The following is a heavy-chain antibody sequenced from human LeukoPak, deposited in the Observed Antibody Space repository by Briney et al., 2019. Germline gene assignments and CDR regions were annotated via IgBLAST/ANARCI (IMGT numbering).Heavy chain of an antibody. CDR3: ARGQIVVVPAAMGYGWFDP. CDR2: IIPIFGTA. D-gene: IGHD2-2*01. Sequence: SVTVSCTASGGTFSIYAISWVRQAPGQGLEWMGGIIPIFGTANYAQKFQGRVTITADESTSTAYMELSSLRSEDTAVYYCARGQIVVVPAAMGYGWFDPWGQGTLVTVSS. CDR1: GGTFSIYA. J-gene: IGHJ5*02. V-gene: IGHV1-69*13.